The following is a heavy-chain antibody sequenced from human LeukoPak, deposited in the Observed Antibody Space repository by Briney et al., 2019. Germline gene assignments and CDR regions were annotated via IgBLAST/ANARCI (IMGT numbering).Heavy chain of an antibody. V-gene: IGHV4-4*09. CDR2: IYPSGCT. J-gene: IGHJ4*02. CDR1: GGSISSYY. Sequence: PSETLSLTCTVSGGSISSYYWSWIRQPPGKGLEWIGYIYPSGCTNYNPSLKSRVTISVDTSKNQFSLKLSSVTAADTAVYYCARLGLTGYYPDYWGQGTLVTVSS. D-gene: IGHD3-9*01. CDR3: ARLGLTGYYPDY.